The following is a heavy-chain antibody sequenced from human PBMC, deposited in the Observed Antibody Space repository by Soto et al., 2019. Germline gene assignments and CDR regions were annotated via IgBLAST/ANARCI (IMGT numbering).Heavy chain of an antibody. CDR3: ARDPHDYGVYGGLDL. D-gene: IGHD4-17*01. CDR2: MYRDGRT. Sequence: PGGSLRLSCAVSGFTVSASYINWVRQAPGKGLEWVSVMYRDGRTYYADSVKGRFTLSRDNSKNSVSLQMNSLRAEDTAVYYCARDPHDYGVYGGLDLWGQGTLVTVSS. V-gene: IGHV3-53*01. J-gene: IGHJ5*02. CDR1: GFTVSASY.